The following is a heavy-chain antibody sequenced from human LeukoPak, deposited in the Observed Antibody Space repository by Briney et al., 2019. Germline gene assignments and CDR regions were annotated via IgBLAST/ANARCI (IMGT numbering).Heavy chain of an antibody. CDR3: ARDAGPYGGNPGGS. V-gene: IGHV3-74*01. Sequence: GGSLRLSCAASGFIFSNYWMHWVRQAPGKGLVWVSRVATDGTGPSYADSVKGRFTISRDNAKNTLYLQMNSLSAEDTAVYYCARDAGPYGGNPGGSWGQGTLVTVSS. D-gene: IGHD4-23*01. CDR1: GFIFSNYW. CDR2: VATDGTGP. J-gene: IGHJ5*02.